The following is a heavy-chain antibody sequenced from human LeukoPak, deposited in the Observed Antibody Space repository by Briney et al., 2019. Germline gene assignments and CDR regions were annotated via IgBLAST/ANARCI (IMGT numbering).Heavy chain of an antibody. D-gene: IGHD5/OR15-5a*01. CDR2: VCSSGAT. CDR1: GGSISGYC. V-gene: IGHV4-4*07. CDR3: ARGPRVSPPDPFDY. J-gene: IGHJ4*02. Sequence: SEALSLTCSVSGGSISGYCWSWVRQPAGKGLEWVGRVCSSGATTYNPSLESRVTMSEDTPKNHFSLKLGSVTAADTAVYYCARGPRVSPPDPFDYWGQGTLVTVSS.